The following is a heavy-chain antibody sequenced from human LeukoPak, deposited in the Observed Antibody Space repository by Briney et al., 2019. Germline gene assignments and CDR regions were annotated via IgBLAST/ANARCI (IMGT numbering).Heavy chain of an antibody. V-gene: IGHV3-23*01. CDR1: GFTFSSYA. CDR2: ISASGGGT. CDR3: AKERDGDYVRYTHY. D-gene: IGHD4-17*01. J-gene: IGHJ4*02. Sequence: GGSLRLSCAASGFTFSSYAMSWVRQAPGKGLEWVSAISASGGGTYYADTVKGRFTISRDNSKNTLYLQLSSLRADDTAVYHCAKERDGDYVRYTHYWGQGTLVTVSS.